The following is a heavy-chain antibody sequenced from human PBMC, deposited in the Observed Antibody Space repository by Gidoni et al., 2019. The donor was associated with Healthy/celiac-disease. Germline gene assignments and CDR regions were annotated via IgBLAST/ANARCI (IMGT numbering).Heavy chain of an antibody. CDR2: ISSSSSYI. D-gene: IGHD6-19*01. J-gene: IGHJ4*02. CDR1: GFTFSSYN. Sequence: EVQLVESGGGLVKPGGSLRLSCAASGFTFSSYNMNWVRQAPGKGLEWVSSISSSSSYIYYADSVKGRFTISRDNAKNSLYLQMNSLRAEDTAVYYCARAYSSGWYGDYWCQGTLVTVSS. CDR3: ARAYSSGWYGDY. V-gene: IGHV3-21*01.